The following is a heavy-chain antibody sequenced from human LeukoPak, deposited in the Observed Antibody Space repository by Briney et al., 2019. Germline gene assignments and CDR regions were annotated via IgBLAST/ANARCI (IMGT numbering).Heavy chain of an antibody. D-gene: IGHD3-10*01. CDR2: IYYSGST. Sequence: PSETLSLTCTVSGGSISSYYWSWIRQPPGKGLEWIGYIYYSGSTNYNPSLKSRVTISVDTSKNQFSLKLSSVTAADTAVYYCARDRYYGSGSLSNWFDPWGQGTLVTVSS. J-gene: IGHJ5*02. CDR3: ARDRYYGSGSLSNWFDP. V-gene: IGHV4-59*12. CDR1: GGSISSYY.